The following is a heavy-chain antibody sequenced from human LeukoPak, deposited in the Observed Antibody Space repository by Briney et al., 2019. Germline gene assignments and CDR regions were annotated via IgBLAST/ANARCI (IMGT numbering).Heavy chain of an antibody. CDR2: IYSGGST. CDR1: GFTVSNNY. J-gene: IGHJ4*02. CDR3: ARDEYYYGSGTKTLDY. D-gene: IGHD3-10*01. Sequence: PGGSLRLSCEASGFTVSNNYMSWVRQAPGKGLEWVSVIYSGGSTYYADSVKGRFPFSRDNSKNTLYLQMDSLRAEDTAVYYCARDEYYYGSGTKTLDYWGQGSLVTVSS. V-gene: IGHV3-66*02.